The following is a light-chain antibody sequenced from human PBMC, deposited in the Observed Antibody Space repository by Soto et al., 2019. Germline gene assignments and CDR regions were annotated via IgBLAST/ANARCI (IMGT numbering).Light chain of an antibody. J-gene: IGKJ1*01. Sequence: DIQMAQSPSSLSASIGDRVTITCRASQGISEYLAWYQQRPGNAPNLLLYGALILQSGVPSRFSGSGSGTHIALTISSPQPEDVATYYCHSYNSIPRTFGQGTTVEI. CDR2: GAL. CDR3: HSYNSIPRT. CDR1: QGISEY. V-gene: IGKV1-27*01.